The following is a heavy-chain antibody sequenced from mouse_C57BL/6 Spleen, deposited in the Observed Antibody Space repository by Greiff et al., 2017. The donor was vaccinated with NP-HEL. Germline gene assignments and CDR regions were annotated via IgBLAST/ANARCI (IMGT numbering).Heavy chain of an antibody. Sequence: EVQLQQSGPVLVKLGASVKMSCKASGYTFTDYYMNWVKQSHGKSLEWIGVINPYNGGTSYNQKFKGKATLTVDKSSSTAYMELNSLTSEDSAVYYCAREGDYSNYYAMDYWGQGTSVTVSS. CDR3: AREGDYSNYYAMDY. V-gene: IGHV1-19*01. D-gene: IGHD2-5*01. CDR2: INPYNGGT. CDR1: GYTFTDYY. J-gene: IGHJ4*01.